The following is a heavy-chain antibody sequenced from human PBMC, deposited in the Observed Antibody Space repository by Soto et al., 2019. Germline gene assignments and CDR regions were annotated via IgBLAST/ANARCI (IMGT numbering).Heavy chain of an antibody. CDR2: ISSNGGST. CDR1: GFTFSSYA. V-gene: IGHV3-64*04. J-gene: IGHJ4*02. Sequence: PGGSLRLSCSASGFTFSSYAMHWVRQAPGKGLEYVSAISSNGGSTYYADSVKGRFTISRDNSKNTLYLQMNSLRAEDTAVYYCATNGGWYASAWGQGTLVTVSS. CDR3: ATNGGWYASA. D-gene: IGHD6-19*01.